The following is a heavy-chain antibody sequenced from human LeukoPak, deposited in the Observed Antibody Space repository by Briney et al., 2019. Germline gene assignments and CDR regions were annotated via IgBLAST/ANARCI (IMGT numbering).Heavy chain of an antibody. CDR2: ISYDGSNK. D-gene: IGHD3-10*01. J-gene: IGHJ4*02. CDR3: ARDSGFTYFDY. V-gene: IGHV3-30-3*01. CDR1: GFTFSSYA. Sequence: GGSLRLSCAASGFTFSSYAMHWVRQAPGKGLEWVAVISYDGSNKYYADSVKGQFTISRDNSKNTLYLQMNSLRAEDTAVYYCARDSGFTYFDYWGQGTLVTVSS.